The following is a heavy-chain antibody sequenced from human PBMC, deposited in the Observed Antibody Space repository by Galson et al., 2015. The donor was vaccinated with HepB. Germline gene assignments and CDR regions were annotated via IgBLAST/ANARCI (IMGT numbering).Heavy chain of an antibody. CDR3: SRARGDYYNSGPAF. D-gene: IGHD3-10*01. CDR1: GFTFSSYA. V-gene: IGHV3-30*04. CDR2: ISYDGGHK. Sequence: SLRLSCAASGFTFSSYAMHWVRQAPGKGLEWLAVISYDGGHKYHADSGNGRFTISRDNSNNTLFLEAKNLRPEDTAIYYCSRARGDYYNSGPAFWGRGTLVTVST. J-gene: IGHJ4*02.